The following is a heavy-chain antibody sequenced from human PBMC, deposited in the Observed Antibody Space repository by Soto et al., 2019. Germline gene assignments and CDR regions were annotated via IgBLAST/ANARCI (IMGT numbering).Heavy chain of an antibody. V-gene: IGHV1-69*13. D-gene: IGHD5-12*01. CDR3: ALRDGYNHDQLDY. Sequence: AAVKVSCEASVGTFSSYAISWVRQAPVQGLEWMGGIIPIFGTANYAQKFQGRVTITADESTSTAYMELSSLRSEDTAVYFCALRDGYNHDQLDYASQGSPVTVSA. J-gene: IGHJ4*02. CDR1: VGTFSSYA. CDR2: IIPIFGTA.